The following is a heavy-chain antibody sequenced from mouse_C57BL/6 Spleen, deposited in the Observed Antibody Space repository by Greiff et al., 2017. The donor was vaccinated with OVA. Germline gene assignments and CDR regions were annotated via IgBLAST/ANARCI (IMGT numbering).Heavy chain of an antibody. J-gene: IGHJ2*01. CDR2: INYDGSST. Sequence: LVESEGGLVQPGSSMKLSCTASGFTFSDYYMALVRQVPEKGLEWVANINYDGSSTYYLDSLKSRFIISRDNAKNILYLQMSSLKSEDTATYYCAREGDYYGSSLDYWGQGTTLTVSS. CDR3: AREGDYYGSSLDY. V-gene: IGHV5-16*01. D-gene: IGHD1-1*01. CDR1: GFTFSDYY.